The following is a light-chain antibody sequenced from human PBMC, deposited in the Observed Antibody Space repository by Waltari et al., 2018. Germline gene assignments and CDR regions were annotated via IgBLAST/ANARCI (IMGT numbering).Light chain of an antibody. Sequence: QSALTQPASVSGSPGQSITISCSGSSGDIGNYKLVSWFQQHPGKAPKLLIYEVTHRPSEISDRFSGSKSGNMASLTVSGLQAEDEADYYCSSYTTPRSILFGGGTKLTVL. CDR1: SGDIGNYKL. CDR2: EVT. V-gene: IGLV2-23*02. CDR3: SSYTTPRSIL. J-gene: IGLJ2*01.